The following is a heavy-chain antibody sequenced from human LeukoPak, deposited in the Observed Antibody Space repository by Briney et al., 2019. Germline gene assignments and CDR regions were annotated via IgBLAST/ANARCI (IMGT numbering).Heavy chain of an antibody. CDR2: IFAGGGAA. CDR3: AKNYYDRRGPYSWVFDY. V-gene: IGHV3-23*01. D-gene: IGHD3-22*01. CDR1: GFTFSDYA. Sequence: PGGSLRLSCAASGFTFSDYAMTWVRQAPGKGLEWVSSIFAGGGAALYADSVRGRFTIFRDDSKSTLFLQMHSLRAEDTAIYYCAKNYYDRRGPYSWVFDYWGQGTLVTVSS. J-gene: IGHJ4*02.